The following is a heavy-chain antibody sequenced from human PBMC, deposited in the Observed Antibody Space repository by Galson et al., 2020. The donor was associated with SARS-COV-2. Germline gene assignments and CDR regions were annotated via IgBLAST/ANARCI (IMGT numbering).Heavy chain of an antibody. CDR1: GFTFRSYT. CDR3: AMAADSITARPLDFDY. CDR2: IRSSSSYI. J-gene: IGHJ4*02. V-gene: IGHV3-21*01. D-gene: IGHD6-6*01. Sequence: TAESLRLSCAPSGFTFRSYTMNWVRQAPGKGLEWVSSIRSSSSYIYYADSVKGRFTISRDHAKNSWYLQMTSLRAEATAVYSCAMAADSITARPLDFDYWGQGTLVTVSS.